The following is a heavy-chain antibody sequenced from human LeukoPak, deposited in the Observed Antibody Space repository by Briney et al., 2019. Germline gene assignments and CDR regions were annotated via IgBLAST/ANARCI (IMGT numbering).Heavy chain of an antibody. V-gene: IGHV3-23*01. D-gene: IGHD6-25*01. Sequence: GGSLRLSCAASGFTFGTSWMDWVRQAPGKGLEWVSGITGRGENIYYAGSVKGRFTISRDNSKNTLYLQMNSLRAEDTAVYYCAKDRRLAAFDYGGQGTLVTVSS. CDR2: ITGRGENI. J-gene: IGHJ4*02. CDR1: GFTFGTSW. CDR3: AKDRRLAAFDY.